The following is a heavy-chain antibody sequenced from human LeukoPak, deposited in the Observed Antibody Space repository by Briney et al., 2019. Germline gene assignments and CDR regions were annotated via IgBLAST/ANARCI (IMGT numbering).Heavy chain of an antibody. CDR3: ARDRALAQQLEYNWFDP. V-gene: IGHV4-59*12. CDR2: IYYSGST. CDR1: GGSISSYY. D-gene: IGHD6-13*01. Sequence: SETLSLICTVSGGSISSYYWSWIRQPPGKGLEWIGYIYYSGSTNYNPSLKSRVTISVDTSKNQFSLKLSSVTAADTAVYYCARDRALAQQLEYNWFDPWGQGTLVTVSS. J-gene: IGHJ5*02.